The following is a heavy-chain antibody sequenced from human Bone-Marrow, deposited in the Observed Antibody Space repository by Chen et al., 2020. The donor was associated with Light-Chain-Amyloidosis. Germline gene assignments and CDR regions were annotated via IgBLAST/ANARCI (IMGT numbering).Heavy chain of an antibody. V-gene: IGHV3-53*01. J-gene: IGHJ5*02. CDR2: FYTDRRP. D-gene: IGHD3-10*01. CDR1: GFIVSSNH. CDR3: ANSVVREFLIPHFDP. Sequence: EVHLVESGGGLVQPGGSLGLSCAASGFIVSSNHMSWVRQAPGQGLEWFSFFYTDRRPFYADSVKGRFTISRDNPTNTVYLQLNTLIAEDTAVYYCANSVVREFLIPHFDPWGQGTLVTVS.